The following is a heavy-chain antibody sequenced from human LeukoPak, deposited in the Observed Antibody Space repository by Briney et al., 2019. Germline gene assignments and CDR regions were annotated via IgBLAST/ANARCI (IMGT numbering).Heavy chain of an antibody. V-gene: IGHV3-30-3*01. J-gene: IGHJ3*02. Sequence: GGSLRLSCAASGFTCSSYAMHWVRQAPGKGLEWVAVISYDGSNKYYADSVKGRFTISRDNSKNTLYLQMNSLRAEDTAVYYCARMTTVVTFDAFDIWGQGTMVTVSS. D-gene: IGHD4-23*01. CDR3: ARMTTVVTFDAFDI. CDR2: ISYDGSNK. CDR1: GFTCSSYA.